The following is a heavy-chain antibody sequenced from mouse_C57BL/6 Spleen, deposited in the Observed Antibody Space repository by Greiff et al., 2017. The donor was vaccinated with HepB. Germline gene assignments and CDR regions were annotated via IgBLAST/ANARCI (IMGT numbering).Heavy chain of an antibody. D-gene: IGHD1-1*02. V-gene: IGHV1-54*01. Sequence: VKLQESGAELVRPGTSVKVSCKASGYAFTNYLIEWVKQRPGQGLEWIGVINPGSGGTNYNEKFKGKATLTADKSSSTAYMQLSSLTSEDSAVYFCARRWDYYAMDYWGQGTSVTVSS. J-gene: IGHJ4*01. CDR2: INPGSGGT. CDR3: ARRWDYYAMDY. CDR1: GYAFTNYL.